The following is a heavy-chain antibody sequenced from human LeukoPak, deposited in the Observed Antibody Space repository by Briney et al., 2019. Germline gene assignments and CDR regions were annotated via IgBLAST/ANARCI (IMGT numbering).Heavy chain of an antibody. CDR2: IYYSGST. CDR3: ASHFFGSGRRDY. CDR1: GGSISSRDYY. J-gene: IGHJ4*02. D-gene: IGHD3-10*01. V-gene: IGHV4-39*01. Sequence: SETLSLTCTVSGGSISSRDYYWGWIRQPPGKGLEWIGSIYYSGSTYYNPSLKSRVTISVDTSKNQFSLKLTSVTADDTAMYYCASHFFGSGRRDYWGQGTLVTVSS.